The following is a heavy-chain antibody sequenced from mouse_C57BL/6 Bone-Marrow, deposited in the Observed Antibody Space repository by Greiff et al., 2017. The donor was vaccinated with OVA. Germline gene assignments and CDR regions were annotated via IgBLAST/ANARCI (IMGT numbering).Heavy chain of an antibody. CDR1: GFTFSDYY. V-gene: IGHV5-16*01. Sequence: EVQLQESEGGLVQPGSSMKLSCTASGFTFSDYYMAWVRQVPEKGLEWVANINYDGSSNYYLDSLKSRFIISRDNAKNILYLQMSSLKSEDTATYYCARAVLDGSSYWYFDVWGTGTTVTVSS. J-gene: IGHJ1*03. CDR3: ARAVLDGSSYWYFDV. CDR2: INYDGSSN. D-gene: IGHD1-1*01.